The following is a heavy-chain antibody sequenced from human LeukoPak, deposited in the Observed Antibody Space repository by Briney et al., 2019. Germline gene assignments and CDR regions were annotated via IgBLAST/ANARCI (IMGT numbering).Heavy chain of an antibody. V-gene: IGHV3-7*03. J-gene: IGHJ4*02. Sequence: PGGSLRLSCEAAGTTFSRYWMNWVRQAPGKGLEWVVNIKRDGSEKYYVDSVKGRFTISRDNAKNSLYLQMNSLRAEDTAVYYCAGGAGWLVDYWGQGTLVTVSS. CDR2: IKRDGSEK. CDR1: GTTFSRYW. CDR3: AGGAGWLVDY. D-gene: IGHD6-19*01.